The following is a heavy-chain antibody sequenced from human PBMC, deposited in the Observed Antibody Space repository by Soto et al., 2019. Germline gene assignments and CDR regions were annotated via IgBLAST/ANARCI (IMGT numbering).Heavy chain of an antibody. CDR3: ARGSVAGTSPNFDF. Sequence: ASVKVSCQAAGYTFTGYYMHWVRQDPGQGLEWMVWINPNSGGTNYAQKFQGWVTMTRDTSISTAYMELSRLRSDDTAVYYRARGSVAGTSPNFDFWGQGTLVTVSS. CDR2: INPNSGGT. CDR1: GYTFTGYY. J-gene: IGHJ4*02. D-gene: IGHD6-19*01. V-gene: IGHV1-2*04.